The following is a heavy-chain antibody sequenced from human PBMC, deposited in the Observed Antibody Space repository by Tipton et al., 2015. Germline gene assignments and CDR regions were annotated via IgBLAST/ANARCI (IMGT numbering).Heavy chain of an antibody. CDR1: GGSILSGASY. J-gene: IGHJ6*02. Sequence: TLSLTCNVSGGSILSGASYWSWVRQHPGKGLEWIGYIYYSGDTYYKPSLVSRVIISRDTSKNQFSLELSSVTAADTAVYYCARKKRWDYYGSGSYLGPYYYYGMDVWGQGTTVTVSS. CDR2: IYYSGDT. CDR3: ARKKRWDYYGSGSYLGPYYYYGMDV. V-gene: IGHV4-31*03. D-gene: IGHD3-10*01.